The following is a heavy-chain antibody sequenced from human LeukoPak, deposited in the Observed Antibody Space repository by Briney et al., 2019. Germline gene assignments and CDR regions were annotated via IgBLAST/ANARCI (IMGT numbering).Heavy chain of an antibody. CDR2: IYYSGST. V-gene: IGHV4-59*01. CDR1: GGSINSYY. J-gene: IGHJ4*02. D-gene: IGHD7-27*01. Sequence: SETLSLTCTVSGGSINSYYWNWIRQSPGKGLEWIGYIYYSGSTNYNPSLKSRVTISIDTSKNQFSLKLSSVTAADTAVYYCARDSSTGEFDYWGQGTLVTVSS. CDR3: ARDSSTGEFDY.